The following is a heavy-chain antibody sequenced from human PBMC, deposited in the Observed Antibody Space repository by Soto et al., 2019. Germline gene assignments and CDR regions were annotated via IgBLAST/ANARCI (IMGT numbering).Heavy chain of an antibody. CDR2: IIPIFGTA. V-gene: IGHV1-69*01. CDR3: ARAINGSGGSCRYYYCGMDV. J-gene: IGHJ6*02. CDR1: GGTFSSYA. Sequence: QVQLVQSGAEVKKPGSSVKVSCKASGGTFSSYAISWVRQAPGQGLEWMGGIIPIFGTANYAQKFQGRVTITSDESTDTAYMELSSLRSEDTAVYYCARAINGSGGSCRYYYCGMDVWGQGTTVTVSS. D-gene: IGHD2-15*01.